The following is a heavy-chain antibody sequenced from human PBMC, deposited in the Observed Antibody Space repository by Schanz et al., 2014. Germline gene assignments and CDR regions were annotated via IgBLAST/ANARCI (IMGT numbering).Heavy chain of an antibody. CDR1: GYTFPSYG. CDR2: INPTGGNT. Sequence: QVQLVQSGREVKKPGASVKVSCKASGYTFPSYGISWVRQAPGQGLEWMAVINPTGGNTAYAQKFEGRVTLTRDTSTSTVYMELRNLRSDDTAVYYCVRDGDERLVVIFDQWGQGTLVTVSS. CDR3: VRDGDERLVVIFDQ. D-gene: IGHD3-22*01. J-gene: IGHJ4*02. V-gene: IGHV1-18*04.